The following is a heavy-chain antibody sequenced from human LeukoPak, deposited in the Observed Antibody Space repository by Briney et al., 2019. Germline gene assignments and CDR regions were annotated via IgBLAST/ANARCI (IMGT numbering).Heavy chain of an antibody. CDR2: INHNGNVN. CDR3: ARGGGLDV. J-gene: IGHJ6*02. V-gene: IGHV3-7*03. CDR1: GFAFSSYC. Sequence: PGGSVRLSCAASGFAFSSYCMNWARQAPGKGLEWVASINHNGNVNYYVDSAKGRFTISRDNAKNSLYLQMSNLRAEDTAVYFCARGGGLDVWGQGATVTVSS.